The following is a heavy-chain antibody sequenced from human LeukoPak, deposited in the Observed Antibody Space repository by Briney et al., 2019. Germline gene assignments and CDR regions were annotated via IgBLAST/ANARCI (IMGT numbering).Heavy chain of an antibody. CDR1: GFTFSSYE. J-gene: IGHJ4*02. CDR3: ARDWDYYDSSGAHY. CDR2: ISSSGSTI. V-gene: IGHV3-48*03. Sequence: QPGGSLRLSCAASGFTFSSYEMNWARQAPGKGLEWVSYISSSGSTIYYADSVKGRFTISRDNAKNSLYLQMNSLRAEDTAVYYCARDWDYYDSSGAHYWGQGTLVTVSS. D-gene: IGHD3-22*01.